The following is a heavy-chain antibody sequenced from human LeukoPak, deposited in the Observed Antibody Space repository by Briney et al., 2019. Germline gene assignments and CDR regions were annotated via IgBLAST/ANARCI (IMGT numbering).Heavy chain of an antibody. CDR3: AKDTRITMVRGVIPKKGFDY. CDR2: ISYDGSNK. V-gene: IGHV3-30*18. Sequence: GRSLRLSCAASGFTFSSYGMHWVRQAPGKGLEWVAVISYDGSNKYYADSVKGRFTISRDNSKNTLYLQMNSLRAEDTAVYYCAKDTRITMVRGVIPKKGFDYWGQGTLVTVSS. D-gene: IGHD3-10*01. CDR1: GFTFSSYG. J-gene: IGHJ4*02.